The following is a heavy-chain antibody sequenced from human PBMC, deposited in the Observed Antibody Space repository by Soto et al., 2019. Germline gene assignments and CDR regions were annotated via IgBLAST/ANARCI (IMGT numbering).Heavy chain of an antibody. J-gene: IGHJ6*03. Sequence: GSLRLSCAASGFTFSSYAMSWVRQAPGKGLEWVSAISGSGGSTYYADSVKGRFTISRDNSKNTLYLQMNSLRAEDTAVYYCAKEGDIVVVVAGYMDVWGKGTTVTVSS. CDR2: ISGSGGST. V-gene: IGHV3-23*01. CDR3: AKEGDIVVVVAGYMDV. D-gene: IGHD2-15*01. CDR1: GFTFSSYA.